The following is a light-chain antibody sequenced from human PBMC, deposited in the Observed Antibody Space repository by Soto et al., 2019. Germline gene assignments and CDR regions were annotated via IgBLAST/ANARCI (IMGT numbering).Light chain of an antibody. CDR1: QSVRNNY. Sequence: IALTQSPGTLSLSPGERATLSCRASQSVRNNYLAWYQHKPGQAPRLLIYGASTRAAGIPDRFSGRGSRTDFTLTISRLEPEDFAVYYCQEYGDSRYTFGQGTKLEIK. J-gene: IGKJ2*01. CDR2: GAS. V-gene: IGKV3-20*01. CDR3: QEYGDSRYT.